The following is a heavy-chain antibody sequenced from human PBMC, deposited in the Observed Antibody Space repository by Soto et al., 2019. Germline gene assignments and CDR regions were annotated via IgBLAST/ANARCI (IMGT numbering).Heavy chain of an antibody. V-gene: IGHV4-34*01. CDR2: INRGGST. CDR1: GGSFSGYY. Sequence: SETLSLTCAVYGGSFSGYYWSWIRQPPGKGLEWIGEINRGGSTNYNPSLKNRATISLDTSKNKFHLSLRSVTAADTAMYYCAKNGLYNWYDTWGQGTLVTVSS. D-gene: IGHD4-17*01. J-gene: IGHJ5*02. CDR3: AKNGLYNWYDT.